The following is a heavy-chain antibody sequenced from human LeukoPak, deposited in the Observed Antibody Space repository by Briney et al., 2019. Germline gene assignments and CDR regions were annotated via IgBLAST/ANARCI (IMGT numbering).Heavy chain of an antibody. Sequence: GGSLRLSCVASGFKFSDCGMHWVRQAPGKGLEWVSYISSSGSTIYYADSVKGRFTISRDNAKNSLYLQMNSLRAEDTAVYYCARMGAVAGYPYYFDYWGQGTLVTVSS. CDR1: GFKFSDCG. V-gene: IGHV3-11*01. J-gene: IGHJ4*02. CDR3: ARMGAVAGYPYYFDY. D-gene: IGHD6-19*01. CDR2: ISSSGSTI.